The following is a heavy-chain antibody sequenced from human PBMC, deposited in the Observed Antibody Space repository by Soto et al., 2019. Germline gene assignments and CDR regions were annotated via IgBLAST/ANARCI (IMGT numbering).Heavy chain of an antibody. CDR2: IKSKTDGGTT. D-gene: IGHD4-17*01. CDR3: TTCESKWRDLTTVEY. CDR1: GFTFSNAW. Sequence: EVQLVESGGGLVKPGGSLRLSCAASGFTFSNAWMSWVRQAPGKGLEWVGRIKSKTDGGTTDYAAPVKGRFTISRDDSKNTLYLQMNSLKTEDTAVYYCTTCESKWRDLTTVEYWGQGTLVTVSS. V-gene: IGHV3-15*01. J-gene: IGHJ4*02.